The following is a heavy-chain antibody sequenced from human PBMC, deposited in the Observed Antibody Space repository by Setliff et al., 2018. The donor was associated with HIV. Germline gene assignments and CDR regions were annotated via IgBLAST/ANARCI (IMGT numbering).Heavy chain of an antibody. J-gene: IGHJ6*03. D-gene: IGHD2-8*02. Sequence: PSETLSLTCIVSGGSISSSSYYWGWIRQPPGKGLEWIGTVYYSGSTYYNPSLKSRVTISVNTSENQFSLKLSSVTAADTAVYYCARVSKTYWYSIPRDYYHHMDVWGKGTTVTSP. CDR1: GGSISSSSYY. CDR2: VYYSGST. V-gene: IGHV4-39*07. CDR3: ARVSKTYWYSIPRDYYHHMDV.